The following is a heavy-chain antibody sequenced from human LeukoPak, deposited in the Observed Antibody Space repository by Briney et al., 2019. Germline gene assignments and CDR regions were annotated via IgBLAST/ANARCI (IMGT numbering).Heavy chain of an antibody. J-gene: IGHJ4*02. D-gene: IGHD4-17*01. CDR2: IYYSGST. CDR1: GGPISSTSYY. V-gene: IGHV4-39*07. CDR3: ARTLDYGDYVDY. Sequence: SETLSLTCTVSGGPISSTSYYWGWIRQPPGKGMEWIGSIYYSGSTNYNPSLKSRVTVSVDTSKNQISLKLTSVTAADTAVYYCARTLDYGDYVDYWGQGTLVTVSS.